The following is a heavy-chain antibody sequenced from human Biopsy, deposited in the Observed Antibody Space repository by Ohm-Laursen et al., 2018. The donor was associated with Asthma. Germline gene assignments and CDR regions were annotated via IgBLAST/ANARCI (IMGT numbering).Heavy chain of an antibody. CDR3: ARGYSGSDRIVYYYSGLEV. Sequence: AASVKVSCKASGDSFSNYAISWVRQAPGQGLEWMGGLIPVLGTPDHAQMFEGRVTITADESTSTAYMELSGLSSEDTAVYYCARGYSGSDRIVYYYSGLEVWGQGTTVTVSS. V-gene: IGHV1-69*13. CDR2: LIPVLGTP. D-gene: IGHD5-12*01. CDR1: GDSFSNYA. J-gene: IGHJ6*02.